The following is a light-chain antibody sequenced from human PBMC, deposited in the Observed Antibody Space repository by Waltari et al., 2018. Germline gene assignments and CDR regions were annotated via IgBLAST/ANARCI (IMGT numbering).Light chain of an antibody. V-gene: IGLV2-23*02. Sequence: QSALTQTASVSGSPGQSITISCTGTRSDVGTYGRVSWYQQNPDRAPKLILYEVSKRPSGISKRFSGSKSGSTAYLTISGLQAEDEADYYCCVNGVNKTYVFGSG. CDR2: EVS. J-gene: IGLJ1*01. CDR1: RSDVGTYGR. CDR3: CVNGVNKTYV.